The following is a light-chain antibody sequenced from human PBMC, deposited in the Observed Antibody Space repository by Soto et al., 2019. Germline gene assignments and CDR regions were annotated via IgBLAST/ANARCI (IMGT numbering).Light chain of an antibody. Sequence: DIQITQSPSSLSASVVDRVTITCRASQGISSYLAWYQQKPGKPPKLLIYSASTLQSGVPSRFSGGGSGTDFTLTISSLQPEDFATYYCQQFKIYPLTFGGGTKVDIK. V-gene: IGKV1-9*01. CDR1: QGISSY. CDR2: SAS. J-gene: IGKJ4*01. CDR3: QQFKIYPLT.